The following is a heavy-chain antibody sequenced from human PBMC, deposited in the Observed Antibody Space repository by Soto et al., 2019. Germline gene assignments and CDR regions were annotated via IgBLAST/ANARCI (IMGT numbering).Heavy chain of an antibody. Sequence: GASVKVSCKASGYTFTSYAMHWVRQAPGQRLEWMGWISAYNGNTNYAQKLQGRVTMTTDTSTSTAYMELRSLRSDDTAVYYCARDLYGDSRLNWFDPWGQGTLVTVSS. V-gene: IGHV1-18*01. CDR1: GYTFTSYA. J-gene: IGHJ5*02. D-gene: IGHD4-17*01. CDR2: ISAYNGNT. CDR3: ARDLYGDSRLNWFDP.